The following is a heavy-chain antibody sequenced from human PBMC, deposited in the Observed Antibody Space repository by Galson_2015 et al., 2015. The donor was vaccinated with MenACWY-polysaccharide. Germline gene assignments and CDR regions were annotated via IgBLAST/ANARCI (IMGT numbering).Heavy chain of an antibody. J-gene: IGHJ4*02. V-gene: IGHV3-7*01. CDR3: ARPRGRYCSSTSCYIGAFDY. CDR1: GFTFSSYW. Sequence: SLRLSCAASGFTFSSYWMSWVRQAPGKGLEWVANIKQDGSEKYYVDSVKGRFTISRDNAKNSLYLQMNSLRAEDTAVYYCARPRGRYCSSTSCYIGAFDYWGQGTLVTVSS. D-gene: IGHD2-2*02. CDR2: IKQDGSEK.